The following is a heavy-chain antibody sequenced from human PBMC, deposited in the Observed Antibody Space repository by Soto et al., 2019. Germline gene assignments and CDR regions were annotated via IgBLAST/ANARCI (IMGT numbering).Heavy chain of an antibody. CDR3: AIGGGDYNYFDH. Sequence: EVQLVESGGGLVQPGGSLRLSCAASGFLFSTYWMFWVRQVPRKGLLWVSRIKSDGSSTSYADSVKGRFTISRDNTKNTLYLRMTSLRAEDTAMYYCAIGGGDYNYFDHWGQGILVTVSS. CDR1: GFLFSTYW. J-gene: IGHJ4*02. V-gene: IGHV3-74*01. D-gene: IGHD2-21*01. CDR2: IKSDGSST.